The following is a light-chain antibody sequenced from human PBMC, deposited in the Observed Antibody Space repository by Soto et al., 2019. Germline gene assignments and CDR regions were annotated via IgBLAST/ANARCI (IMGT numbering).Light chain of an antibody. J-gene: IGKJ2*03. V-gene: IGKV1-5*03. Sequence: FQMTQSPSTLSASVGDRVSITRRASQTIFSWLAWYQQKPGKAPKLLIYKASSLESGVPSRYSGSGSGTEFTLTISGLQPDDFATYFWQQYNSYPYSFGQGTKLEIK. CDR3: QQYNSYPYS. CDR2: KAS. CDR1: QTIFSW.